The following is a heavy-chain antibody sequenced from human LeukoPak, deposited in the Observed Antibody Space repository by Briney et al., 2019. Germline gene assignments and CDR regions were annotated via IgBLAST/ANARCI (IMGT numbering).Heavy chain of an antibody. Sequence: SETLSLTCTVSGGSISSYYWSWIRQPPGKGLEWIGYIYYSGSTNCNPPLKSRVTISVDTSKNQFSLKLSSVTAADTAVYYCARTRIAAAGTKFDYWGQGTLVTVSS. V-gene: IGHV4-59*01. CDR1: GGSISSYY. CDR3: ARTRIAAAGTKFDY. J-gene: IGHJ4*02. CDR2: IYYSGST. D-gene: IGHD6-13*01.